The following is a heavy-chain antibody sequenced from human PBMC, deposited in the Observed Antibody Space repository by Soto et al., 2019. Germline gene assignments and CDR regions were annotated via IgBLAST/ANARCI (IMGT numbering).Heavy chain of an antibody. Sequence: QVQLVESGGGVVQPGRSLRLSCSASGFIYSSCAMHWVRQVPGKGLEWLAVVSHDGTLYPYADSVKGRFTISRDNSRKMLYLQMNSLRPDDTAVYYCVKDRSDTWSFDYWGQGTLVTFSS. CDR1: GFIYSSCA. V-gene: IGHV3-30*18. J-gene: IGHJ4*02. CDR2: VSHDGTLY. D-gene: IGHD2-8*02. CDR3: VKDRSDTWSFDY.